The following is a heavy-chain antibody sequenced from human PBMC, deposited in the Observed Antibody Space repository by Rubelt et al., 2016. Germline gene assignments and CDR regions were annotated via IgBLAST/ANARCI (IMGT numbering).Heavy chain of an antibody. CDR2: INQDGSEK. Sequence: GSLRLSCAASGFTFTTYWMSWVRQAPGKGLEWVANINQDGSEKYYVDSVRGRFTISRDNAKNSLYLQTNSLRGEDTAVYYCARALPQWEIYSWGQGTLITVSS. V-gene: IGHV3-7*03. CDR1: GFTFTTYW. J-gene: IGHJ4*02. D-gene: IGHD1-26*01. CDR3: ARALPQWEIYS.